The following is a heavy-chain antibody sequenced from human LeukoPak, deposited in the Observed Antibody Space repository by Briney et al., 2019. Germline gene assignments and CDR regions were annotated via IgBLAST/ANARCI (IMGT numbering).Heavy chain of an antibody. CDR3: AKEDYYDREGMDV. CDR1: GFTFSSYG. V-gene: IGHV3-30*18. D-gene: IGHD3-22*01. Sequence: GGSLRLSCAASGFTFSSYGMHWVRQAPGKGLEWVAVISYDGSNKYYADSVKGRFTISRDNSKNTLYMQMNSLRAEDTAVYYCAKEDYYDREGMDVWGQGTTVTVSS. J-gene: IGHJ6*02. CDR2: ISYDGSNK.